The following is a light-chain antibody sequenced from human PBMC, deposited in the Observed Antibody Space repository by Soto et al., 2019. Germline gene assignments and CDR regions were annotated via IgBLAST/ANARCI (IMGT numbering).Light chain of an antibody. CDR1: RDTNYW. CDR3: QQSLTMPIT. V-gene: IGKV1-5*01. J-gene: IGKJ5*01. CDR2: GAS. Sequence: IQMTQSPSTLSASVGDRVTITCRAGRDTNYWLAWYQQKAGRAPKLLIYGASTLASGVPSRFSGSGSRTEFTLTIADLQPDDFGTYYCQQSLTMPITFGHGTRLEIK.